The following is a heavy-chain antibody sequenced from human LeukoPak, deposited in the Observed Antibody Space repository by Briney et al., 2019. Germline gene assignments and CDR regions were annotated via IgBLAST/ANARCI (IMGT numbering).Heavy chain of an antibody. CDR2: ISGSGGST. D-gene: IGHD6-6*01. CDR3: AKGSIAAIY. Sequence: GGSLRLSCATSGFTFYSFVMSWVRQAPGKGLEWVSAISGSGGSTYYADSVKGRFTISRDNSKNTLYLQMNSLRAEDTAVYYCAKGSIAAIYWGQGTLVTVSS. V-gene: IGHV3-23*01. J-gene: IGHJ4*02. CDR1: GFTFYSFV.